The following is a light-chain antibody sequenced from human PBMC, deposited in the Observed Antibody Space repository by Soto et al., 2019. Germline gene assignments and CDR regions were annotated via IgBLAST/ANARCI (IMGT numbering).Light chain of an antibody. CDR2: EVS. J-gene: IGLJ3*02. Sequence: QSALTQPPSASGSPGQSVTISCTGTSSDVGAYKYVSWYQQYPGKAPKLMIYEVSKRPSGVPDRFSGSKSGNTASLTVSGLQAEDEADYYCTSYVGSDIWVFGVGTKLTFL. CDR1: SSDVGAYKY. V-gene: IGLV2-8*01. CDR3: TSYVGSDIWV.